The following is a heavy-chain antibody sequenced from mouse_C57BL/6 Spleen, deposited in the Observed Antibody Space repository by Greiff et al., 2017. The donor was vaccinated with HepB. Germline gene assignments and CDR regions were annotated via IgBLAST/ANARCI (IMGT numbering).Heavy chain of an antibody. CDR2: IDPNSGGT. Sequence: QVQLKESGAELVKPGASVKLSCKASGYTFTSYWMHWVKQRPGRGLEWIGRIDPNSGGTKYNEKFKSKATLTVDKPSSTAYMQLSSLTSEDSAVYYCAREALTGKGWFAYWGQGTLVTVSA. V-gene: IGHV1-72*01. CDR3: AREALTGKGWFAY. CDR1: GYTFTSYW. J-gene: IGHJ3*01. D-gene: IGHD4-1*01.